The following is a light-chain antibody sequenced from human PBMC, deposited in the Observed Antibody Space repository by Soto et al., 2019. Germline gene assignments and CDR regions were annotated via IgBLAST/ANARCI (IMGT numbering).Light chain of an antibody. V-gene: IGKV3-20*01. Sequence: EIVLTQSPGTVSLSPGERATLSCRASQSVSSSYLAWYQQKPGQAPRLLIYGASSRATGILDRFSGSGSGTDFTLTISRLEPEDFAVYYCQQYGSSTGITFGQGTRLEIK. CDR2: GAS. J-gene: IGKJ5*01. CDR3: QQYGSSTGIT. CDR1: QSVSSSY.